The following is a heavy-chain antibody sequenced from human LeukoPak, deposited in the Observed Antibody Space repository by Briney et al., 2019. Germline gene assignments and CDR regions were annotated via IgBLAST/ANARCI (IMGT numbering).Heavy chain of an antibody. CDR1: GYTFTSYG. CDR2: ISAYNGNT. CDR3: ARDSTIRPAQRAFDI. V-gene: IGHV1-18*01. J-gene: IGHJ3*02. Sequence: ASVKVSCKASGYTFTSYGISWVRQAPGQGLEWMGWISAYNGNTNYAQKLQGRVTMTTDTSTSTAYMELRSLRSDDTAVYYCARDSTIRPAQRAFDIWGQGTMVTVSS. D-gene: IGHD5/OR15-5a*01.